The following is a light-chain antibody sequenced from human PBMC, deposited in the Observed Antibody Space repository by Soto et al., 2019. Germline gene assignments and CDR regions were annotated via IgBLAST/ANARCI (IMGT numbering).Light chain of an antibody. V-gene: IGKV3-15*01. CDR1: QSVGSD. CDR3: HQYHGWPIT. CDR2: AVS. J-gene: IGKJ4*01. Sequence: RVMTQSPVTLSASPGERATLSCRANQSVGSDLAWYQQKPGQAPRLLIYAVSTRATDVPARFSGGGSGTEFTLTISSLQSEDFAVYFCHQYHGWPITFGGGTKVEL.